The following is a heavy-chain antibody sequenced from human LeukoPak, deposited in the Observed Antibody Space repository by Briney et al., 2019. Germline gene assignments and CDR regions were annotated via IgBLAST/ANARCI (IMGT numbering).Heavy chain of an antibody. Sequence: GASVKVSCKASGGIFSSYAISWVRQAPGQGLEWMGGIIPIFGTANYAQKFQGRVTITADESTSTAYMELSSLRSEDTAVYYCARERSSTSGYFDYWGQGTLVTVSS. CDR3: ARERSSTSGYFDY. CDR2: IIPIFGTA. J-gene: IGHJ4*02. D-gene: IGHD2-2*01. V-gene: IGHV1-69*13. CDR1: GGIFSSYA.